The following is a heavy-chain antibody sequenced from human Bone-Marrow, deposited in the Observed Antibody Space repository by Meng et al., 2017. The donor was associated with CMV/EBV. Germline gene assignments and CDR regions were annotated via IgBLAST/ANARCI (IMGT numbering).Heavy chain of an antibody. J-gene: IGHJ4*02. CDR1: GGSFSGYY. D-gene: IGHD6-6*01. Sequence: SEPLSLTCAVYGGSFSGYYWSWIRQPPGKGLEWIGEINHSGSTNYNPSLKSRVTISVDTSKNQFSLKLSSVTAADTAVYYCARELSIAAEKYYFDYWGQGTLVTVSS. CDR2: INHSGST. CDR3: ARELSIAAEKYYFDY. V-gene: IGHV4-34*01.